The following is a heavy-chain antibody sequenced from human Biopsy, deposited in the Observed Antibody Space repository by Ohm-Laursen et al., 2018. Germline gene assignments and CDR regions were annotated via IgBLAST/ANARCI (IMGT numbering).Heavy chain of an antibody. J-gene: IGHJ5*02. D-gene: IGHD5-12*01. CDR2: INPNTGAT. CDR3: ARDGSGGDDFGAGWFDP. V-gene: IGHV1-2*02. CDR1: GYTLTGYA. Sequence: AASVKVSCKASGYTLTGYAMHWVRQAPGEGLEWIGLINPNTGATTYAQKFQGRVTMTRDTSISIAYMELSRLRSDDTAVYYCARDGSGGDDFGAGWFDPWGQGTLVTVSS.